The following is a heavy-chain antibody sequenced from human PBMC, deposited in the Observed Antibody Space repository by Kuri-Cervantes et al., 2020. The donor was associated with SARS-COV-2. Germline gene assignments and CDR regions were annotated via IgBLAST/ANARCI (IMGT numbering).Heavy chain of an antibody. CDR3: ARDDKTFWSGLFDY. V-gene: IGHV4-38-2*02. D-gene: IGHD3-3*01. CDR2: IYYSGST. CDR1: GYSISSGYY. Sequence: GSLRLSCAVSGYSISSGYYWGWIRQPPGKGLEWIGSIYYSGSTYYNPSLKSRVTISVDTSENQFSLKLSSVTAADTAVYYCARDDKTFWSGLFDYWGQGTLVTVSS. J-gene: IGHJ4*02.